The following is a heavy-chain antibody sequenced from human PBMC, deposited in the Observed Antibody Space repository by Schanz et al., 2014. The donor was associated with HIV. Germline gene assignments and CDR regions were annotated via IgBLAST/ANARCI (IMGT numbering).Heavy chain of an antibody. CDR2: ISFDGSHK. Sequence: QEQLVESGGGVVQPGRSLRLSCVASGFNFNSYGMHWVRQAPGKGLEWVAVISFDGSHKYSADSVKGRFTISRDDSSDTLYLQMNSLRPEDTAVYYCAKSHKHDSSDYYRFYYFGMDVWGQGTTVTVSS. V-gene: IGHV3-30*18. J-gene: IGHJ6*02. CDR3: AKSHKHDSSDYYRFYYFGMDV. D-gene: IGHD6-19*01. CDR1: GFNFNSYG.